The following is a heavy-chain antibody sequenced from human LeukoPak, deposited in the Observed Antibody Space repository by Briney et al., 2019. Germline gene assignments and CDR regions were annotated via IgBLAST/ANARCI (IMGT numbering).Heavy chain of an antibody. V-gene: IGHV4-34*01. CDR1: GGSFSGYY. J-gene: IGHJ6*02. CDR3: ARYPYYGMDV. Sequence: SETLSLTCAVYGGSFSGYYWSWIRQPPGKGLEWIEEINHSGSTNYNPSLKSRVTISVDTSKNQFSLKLSSVTAADTAVYYCARYPYYGMDVWGQGTTVTVSS. CDR2: INHSGST.